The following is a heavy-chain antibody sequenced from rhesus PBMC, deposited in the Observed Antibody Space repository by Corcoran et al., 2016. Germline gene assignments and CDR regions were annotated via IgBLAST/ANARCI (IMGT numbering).Heavy chain of an antibody. CDR1: GGSISSNY. V-gene: IGHV4S7*01. Sequence: QLQLQESGPGLVKPSETLSLTCAVSGGSISSNYWSWIRQPPGKGLEWIGYIYVSSGSTNYNPSLKNRVTISKDTSKNQFSLKLSAVTAADTAVYYCARGLSWNYRLDYWGQGVLVTVSS. CDR3: ARGLSWNYRLDY. J-gene: IGHJ4*01. D-gene: IGHD1-1*01. CDR2: IYVSSGST.